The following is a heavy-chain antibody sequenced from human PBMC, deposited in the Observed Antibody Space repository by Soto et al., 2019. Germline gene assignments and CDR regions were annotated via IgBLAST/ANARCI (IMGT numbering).Heavy chain of an antibody. J-gene: IGHJ6*02. CDR3: ARGARGPYYYDSSGYCMDG. V-gene: IGHV1-18*01. CDR1: GYAFTSYG. Sequence: ASVKVSCKASGYAFTSYGISWVRQAPGQGLDWMGWISAYNGNTNYAQKLQGRVTMTTDTSTSTAYMELRSLRSDDTAVYYCARGARGPYYYDSSGYCMDGWGQGSTVTVPS. D-gene: IGHD3-22*01. CDR2: ISAYNGNT.